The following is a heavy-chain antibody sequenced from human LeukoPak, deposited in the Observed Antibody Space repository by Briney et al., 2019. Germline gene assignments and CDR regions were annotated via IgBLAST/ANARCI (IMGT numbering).Heavy chain of an antibody. CDR1: GGSFSGYY. D-gene: IGHD3-10*01. CDR3: ATASYYYGSGSYLKTHFDY. V-gene: IGHV4-34*01. Sequence: PSETLSLTCAVYGGSFSGYYWSWIRQPPGEGLEWIGEINHSGSTNYNPSLKSRVTISVDTSKNQFSLKLSSVTAADTAVYYCATASYYYGSGSYLKTHFDYWGQGPWSPSPQ. J-gene: IGHJ4*02. CDR2: INHSGST.